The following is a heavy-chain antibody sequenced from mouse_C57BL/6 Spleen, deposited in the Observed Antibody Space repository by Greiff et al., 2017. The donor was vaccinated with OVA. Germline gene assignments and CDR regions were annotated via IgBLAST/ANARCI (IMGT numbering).Heavy chain of an antibody. J-gene: IGHJ2*01. V-gene: IGHV1-22*01. CDR3: ARALSYYYGSNYDY. D-gene: IGHD1-1*01. Sequence: EVQLVESGPELVKPGASVKMSCKASGYTFTDYYMHWVKQSHGKSLEWIGYINPNNGGTSYNQKFKGKATLTVNKSSSTAYMELRSLTSEDSAVYYCARALSYYYGSNYDYWGQGTTLTVSS. CDR1: GYTFTDYY. CDR2: INPNNGGT.